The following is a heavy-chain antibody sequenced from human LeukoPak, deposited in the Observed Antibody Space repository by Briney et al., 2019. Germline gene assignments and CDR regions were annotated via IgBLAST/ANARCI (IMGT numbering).Heavy chain of an antibody. Sequence: GGSLRLSCAASGFTFDDYAMHWVRQAPVKGLEWVSGISWNSGSIGYADSVKGRFTISRDNAKNSLYLQMNSLRAEDTALYYCAKGSQLWLTYYFDYWGQGTLVTVSS. D-gene: IGHD5-18*01. CDR2: ISWNSGSI. J-gene: IGHJ4*02. V-gene: IGHV3-9*01. CDR3: AKGSQLWLTYYFDY. CDR1: GFTFDDYA.